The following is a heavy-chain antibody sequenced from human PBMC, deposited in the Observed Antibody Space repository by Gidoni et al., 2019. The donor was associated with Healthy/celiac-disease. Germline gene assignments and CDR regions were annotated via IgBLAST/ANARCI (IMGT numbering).Heavy chain of an antibody. D-gene: IGHD3-22*01. V-gene: IGHV2-5*02. CDR2: IYWDDDK. CDR1: GFSLSTSGVG. CDR3: AHRLRPPYDSSGSYAFDI. J-gene: IGHJ3*02. Sequence: QITLKESGPTLVKPTQTLTLTCTFSGFSLSTSGVGVGWIRQPPGKALEWLALIYWDDDKRYSPSLKSRLTITKDTSKNQVVLTMTNMDPVDTATYYCAHRLRPPYDSSGSYAFDIWGQGTMVTVSS.